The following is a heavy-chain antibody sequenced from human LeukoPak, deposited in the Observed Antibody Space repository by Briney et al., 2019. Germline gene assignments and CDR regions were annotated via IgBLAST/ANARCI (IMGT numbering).Heavy chain of an antibody. CDR2: INPSGGST. CDR1: GYTFTSYY. J-gene: IGHJ4*02. CDR3: ARDLQYYYDSSGYYY. D-gene: IGHD3-22*01. V-gene: IGHV1-46*01. Sequence: PGESPQISCKGSGYTFTSYYMHWVRQAPGQGLEWMGIINPSGGSTSYAQKFQGRVTMTRDTSTSTVYMELSSLRYEDTAVYYCARDLQYYYDSSGYYYWGQGTLVTVSS.